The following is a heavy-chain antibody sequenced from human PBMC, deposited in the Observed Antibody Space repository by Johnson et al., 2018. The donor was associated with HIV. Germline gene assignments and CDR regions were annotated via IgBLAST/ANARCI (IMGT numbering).Heavy chain of an antibody. CDR3: ARACRDGYTCDVYDI. Sequence: QVQLVESGGGVVQPGTSLILSCAASGFTFSSYGMHWVRQAPGKGLEWVAFIRYDGSNKYYADSVKGRFTISRDNSKNTLYLQMNSLIVEDTAIYYCARACRDGYTCDVYDIWGQGTLVTVSS. D-gene: IGHD5-24*01. V-gene: IGHV3-33*01. CDR1: GFTFSSYG. CDR2: IRYDGSNK. J-gene: IGHJ3*02.